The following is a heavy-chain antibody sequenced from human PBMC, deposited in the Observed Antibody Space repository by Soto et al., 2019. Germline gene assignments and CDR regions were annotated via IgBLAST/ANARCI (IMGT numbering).Heavy chain of an antibody. CDR3: AKAQHSVVVIWGDAFDI. V-gene: IGHV3-23*01. CDR2: ISGSGGST. D-gene: IGHD3-22*01. J-gene: IGHJ3*02. Sequence: GSLRLSCAASGFTFSSYAMSWVRQAPGKGLEWVSAISGSGGSTYYADSVKGRFTISRDNSKNTLYLQMNSLRAEDTAVYYCAKAQHSVVVIWGDAFDIWGQGTMVTVSS. CDR1: GFTFSSYA.